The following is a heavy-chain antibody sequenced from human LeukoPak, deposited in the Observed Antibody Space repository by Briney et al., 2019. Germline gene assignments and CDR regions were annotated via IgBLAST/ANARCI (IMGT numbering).Heavy chain of an antibody. Sequence: SETLSLTCAVYGGSFSGYYWSWIRQPPGKGLEWIGEINHSGSTNYNPSLKSRVTTSVDTSKNQFSLKLSSVTAADTAVYYCASYGDYYFDYWGQGTLVTVSS. D-gene: IGHD4-17*01. V-gene: IGHV4-34*01. CDR3: ASYGDYYFDY. CDR2: INHSGST. CDR1: GGSFSGYY. J-gene: IGHJ4*02.